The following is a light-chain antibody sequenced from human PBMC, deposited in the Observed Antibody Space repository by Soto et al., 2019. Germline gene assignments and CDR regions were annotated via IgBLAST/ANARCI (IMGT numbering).Light chain of an antibody. CDR3: QESFSPLWGT. V-gene: IGKV1-39*01. CDR2: GAT. J-gene: IGKJ1*01. Sequence: DIPMTQSPSSLSASFGDRVTITCQTSQTIHTSLNWYQQKPGRAPKLLIYGATNLQSGVPFRFSGGGSATDFTPTISSLEPEDFATYYGQESFSPLWGTCGQGTKVDIK. CDR1: QTIHTS.